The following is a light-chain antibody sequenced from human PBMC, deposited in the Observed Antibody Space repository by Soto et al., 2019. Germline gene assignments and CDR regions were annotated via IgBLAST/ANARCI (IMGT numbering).Light chain of an antibody. V-gene: IGLV2-14*01. J-gene: IGLJ2*01. CDR2: EVS. Sequence: QSVLTQPASVSGSPGQSITISCTGTNSDVGGYNYVSWYQQHPGKAPKLMIYEVSLRPSDVSNRFSGSKSANTASLTISGLQAEDEADYYCSSYTSSSHVVFGGGTKLTVL. CDR1: NSDVGGYNY. CDR3: SSYTSSSHVV.